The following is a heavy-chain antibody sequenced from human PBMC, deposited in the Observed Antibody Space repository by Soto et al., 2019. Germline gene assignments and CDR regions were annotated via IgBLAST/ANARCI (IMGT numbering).Heavy chain of an antibody. CDR1: GFTFSSYG. V-gene: IGHV3-33*01. Sequence: GGSLRLSCAASGFTFSSYGMHWVRQAPGKGLEWVAVIWYDGSNKYYADSVKGRFTISRDNSKNTLYLQMNSLRAEDTAVYYCARAACSSSWYYFDYWGQGT. D-gene: IGHD6-13*01. CDR2: IWYDGSNK. J-gene: IGHJ4*02. CDR3: ARAACSSSWYYFDY.